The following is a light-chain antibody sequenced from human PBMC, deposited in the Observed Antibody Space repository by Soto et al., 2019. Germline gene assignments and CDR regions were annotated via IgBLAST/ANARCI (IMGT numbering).Light chain of an antibody. CDR1: QSVRNNY. CDR3: QQRSNWPRFT. Sequence: EIVLTQSPVTLSFSPGEIATLSCSSIQSVRNNYLAWYQQRPGQAPRLLIYDVSNRATGIPARFSGSGSGTDFTLTISSLEPEDFAIYYCQQRSNWPRFTFGPGTKVDIK. V-gene: IGKV3-11*01. J-gene: IGKJ3*01. CDR2: DVS.